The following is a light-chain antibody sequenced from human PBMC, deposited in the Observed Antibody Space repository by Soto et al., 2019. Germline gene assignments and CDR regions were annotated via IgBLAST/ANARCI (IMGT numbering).Light chain of an antibody. Sequence: AIQLTQSPSSLSASVGDRVTITCRASQGIRNDLGWYQQKPGKAPKLLIYAASSLQSGVPSRFSGSGSGTDFTLTISSPQPEDFATYYCLQDYNYPPTFGQGTKVDIK. J-gene: IGKJ1*01. V-gene: IGKV1-6*01. CDR3: LQDYNYPPT. CDR2: AAS. CDR1: QGIRND.